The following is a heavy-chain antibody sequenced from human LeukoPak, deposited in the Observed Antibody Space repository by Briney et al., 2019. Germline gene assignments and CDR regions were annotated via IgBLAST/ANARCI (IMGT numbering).Heavy chain of an antibody. V-gene: IGHV1-18*01. CDR2: ISAYNGNT. CDR1: GYTFTSYG. J-gene: IGHJ1*01. Sequence: ASVKVSCKASGYTFTSYGISWVRQAPGQGLEWMGWISAYNGNTNYAQKLQGRVTMTTDTSTSTAYMELRSLRSDDTAVYYCARDPWYYYGSGSYYSRDEYFQHWGQGTLVTVSS. D-gene: IGHD3-10*01. CDR3: ARDPWYYYGSGSYYSRDEYFQH.